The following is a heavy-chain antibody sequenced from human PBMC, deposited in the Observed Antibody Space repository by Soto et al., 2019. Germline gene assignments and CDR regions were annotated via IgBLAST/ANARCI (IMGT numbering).Heavy chain of an antibody. Sequence: KWLEWVSYIGSSSSTIYYADSVKGRFTISRDNAKNSLYLQMNSLRAEDTAVYYCARDRALYGKAFRYRHSWGPAILVSVSS. D-gene: IGHD1-20*01. J-gene: IGHJ5*01. CDR3: ARDRALYGKAFRYRHS. V-gene: IGHV3-48*04. CDR2: IGSSSSTI.